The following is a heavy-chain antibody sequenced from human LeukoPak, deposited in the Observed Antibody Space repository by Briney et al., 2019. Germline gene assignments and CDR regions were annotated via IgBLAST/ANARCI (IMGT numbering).Heavy chain of an antibody. J-gene: IGHJ4*02. CDR2: ISYDGSNK. D-gene: IGHD5-18*01. CDR1: GFTFSSYA. V-gene: IGHV3-30*04. CDR3: ARMDTAMVSLFTY. Sequence: PGRSLRLSCAASGFTFSSYAMHWVRQAPGKGLEWVAVISYDGSNKYYTDSVKGRFTISRDNSKNTLYLQMNSLRAEDTAVYYCARMDTAMVSLFTYWGQGTLVTVSS.